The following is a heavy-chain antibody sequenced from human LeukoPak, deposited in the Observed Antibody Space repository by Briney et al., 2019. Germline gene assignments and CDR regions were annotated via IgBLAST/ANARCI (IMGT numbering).Heavy chain of an antibody. Sequence: SETLSLTCAVSGGSISSSSYYWGWIRQPPGKGLEWIGSIYYSVISDYNPSLRSRVTMSVDMSTNQISLKLSSVTAADTAVYYCARDKGTSYLSSFDYWGQGTLVTVSS. D-gene: IGHD6-6*01. J-gene: IGHJ4*02. CDR3: ARDKGTSYLSSFDY. V-gene: IGHV4-39*07. CDR2: IYYSVIS. CDR1: GGSISSSSYY.